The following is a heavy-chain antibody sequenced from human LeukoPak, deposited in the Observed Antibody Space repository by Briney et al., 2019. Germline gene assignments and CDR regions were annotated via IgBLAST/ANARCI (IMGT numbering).Heavy chain of an antibody. CDR2: ISWNSGSI. D-gene: IGHD5/OR15-5a*01. CDR3: TRGSDRVSTFLAGAATDALDY. Sequence: PGRSLRLSCAASGFTFDDYAMHWVRQAPGKGLEWVSGISWNSGSIGYADSVKGRFTISRDNAKNSLYLQMNSLRAEDTALYHCTRGSDRVSTFLAGAATDALDYWGQGTLVTVSS. J-gene: IGHJ4*02. CDR1: GFTFDDYA. V-gene: IGHV3-9*01.